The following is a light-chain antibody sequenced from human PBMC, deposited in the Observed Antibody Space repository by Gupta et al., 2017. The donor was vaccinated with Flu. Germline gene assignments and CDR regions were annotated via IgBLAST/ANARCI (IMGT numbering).Light chain of an antibody. V-gene: IGKV1-33*01. J-gene: IGKJ3*01. CDR2: DAS. Sequence: DIQMTQSPSSLSASVGDRVTITCQASQDISDSLNWYQQKPGKAPKLLIYDASNLETGVTSRFSGSGSGTECTVTISSLQPADIGTYYWQQYEDLLVTFGPGTRVDIK. CDR3: QQYEDLLVT. CDR1: QDISDS.